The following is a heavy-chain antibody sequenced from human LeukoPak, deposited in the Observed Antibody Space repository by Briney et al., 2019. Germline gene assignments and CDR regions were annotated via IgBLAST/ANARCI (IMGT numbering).Heavy chain of an antibody. V-gene: IGHV3-23*01. D-gene: IGHD1-14*01. CDR3: AKGTGNYYYYGMDV. Sequence: GGSLRLSCAASGFTFSSYAISWVRQAPGKGLEWVSAISGSDGSTYYAGSVKGRFTISRDNSKNTLYLQMNSLRAEDTAVYYCAKGTGNYYYYGMDVWGQGTTVTVSS. J-gene: IGHJ6*02. CDR1: GFTFSSYA. CDR2: ISGSDGST.